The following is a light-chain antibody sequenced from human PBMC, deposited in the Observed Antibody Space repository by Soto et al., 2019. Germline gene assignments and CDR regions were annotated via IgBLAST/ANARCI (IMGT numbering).Light chain of an antibody. Sequence: GARFTITCRASQGIRNDLGWYQQKPGKAPKLLIFAASSLQSGVPSRFSGSGSGTDFTLTISSLQPEDFATYYCLQDYNYPRTFGQGTKVDIK. CDR1: QGIRND. CDR3: LQDYNYPRT. CDR2: AAS. J-gene: IGKJ1*01. V-gene: IGKV1-6*01.